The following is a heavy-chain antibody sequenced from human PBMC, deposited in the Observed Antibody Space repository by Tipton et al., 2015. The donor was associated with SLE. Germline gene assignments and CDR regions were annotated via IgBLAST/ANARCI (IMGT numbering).Heavy chain of an antibody. V-gene: IGHV4-34*01. Sequence: LRLSCAVSRGSFSGYAWSWIRQAPGKGPEWIGEVNYGGNTNYNPSLESRATISIDTTKNQFSLKLNSVTAADTAVYYCARDAYNYRRYRGAFDIWGRGTMVTVSS. CDR3: ARDAYNYRRYRGAFDI. CDR2: VNYGGNT. J-gene: IGHJ3*02. CDR1: RGSFSGYA. D-gene: IGHD1-20*01.